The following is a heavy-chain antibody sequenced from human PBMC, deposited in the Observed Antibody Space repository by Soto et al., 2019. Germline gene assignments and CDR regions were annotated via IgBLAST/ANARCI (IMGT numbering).Heavy chain of an antibody. CDR1: GFTFSSYA. CDR3: GKGGGYNWNERHPLDI. V-gene: IGHV3-64D*08. D-gene: IGHD1-20*01. Sequence: GGSLRLSCSASGFTFSSYAMHWVRQAPGKGLEYVSAISSNGGSTYYADSVKGRFTISRDNSKNTLYLQMSSLGAEDTAVYYGGKGGGYNWNERHPLDIWGQGTMVTVSS. CDR2: ISSNGGST. J-gene: IGHJ3*02.